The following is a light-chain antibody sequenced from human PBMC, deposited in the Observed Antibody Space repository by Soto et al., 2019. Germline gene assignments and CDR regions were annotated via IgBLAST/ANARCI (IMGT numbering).Light chain of an antibody. V-gene: IGLV2-14*01. Sequence: QSALTQPASVSGSPGQSITISCTGTSSDVGGYNYVSWYHQHPGKAPQLMIYEVSNRPSGVSNRFSGSKSGNTASLTISGLQAEDAADYYCSSYTSSSTLGVFGGGTKLTVL. J-gene: IGLJ3*02. CDR1: SSDVGGYNY. CDR3: SSYTSSSTLGV. CDR2: EVS.